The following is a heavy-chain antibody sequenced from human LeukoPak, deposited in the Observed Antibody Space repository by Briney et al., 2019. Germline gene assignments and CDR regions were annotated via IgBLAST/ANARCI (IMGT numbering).Heavy chain of an antibody. Sequence: GGSLRLSCVASDFNFKSNWMDWVRQAPGKGLEWVANIKGDGSEKNYVDSVKGRFSISRDNAKNSLYLEMNSLRAEDTGVYYCAKEGDWNLDYWGQGALVTVSS. CDR3: AKEGDWNLDY. CDR2: IKGDGSEK. J-gene: IGHJ4*02. CDR1: DFNFKSNW. V-gene: IGHV3-7*04. D-gene: IGHD1-1*01.